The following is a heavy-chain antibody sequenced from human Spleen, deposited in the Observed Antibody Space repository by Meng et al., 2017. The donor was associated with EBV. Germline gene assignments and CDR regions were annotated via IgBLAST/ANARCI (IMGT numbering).Heavy chain of an antibody. CDR3: ARVGSDTATVPDYFDA. CDR1: GGSISSGGYY. Sequence: QVQLQESGPGLVKPSQPLSLTCAVSGGSISSGGYYWGWIRQPPGKGLEWIGYIYYSGRTYYNPSLKSRVTISVDTSKNEFSLKLSSVTAADTAVYYCARVGSDTATVPDYFDAWGQGTLVTVSS. CDR2: IYYSGRT. D-gene: IGHD5-18*01. J-gene: IGHJ5*02. V-gene: IGHV4-30-4*01.